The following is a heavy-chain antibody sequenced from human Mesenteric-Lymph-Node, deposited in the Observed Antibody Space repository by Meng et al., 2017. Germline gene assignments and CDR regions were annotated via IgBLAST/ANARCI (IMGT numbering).Heavy chain of an antibody. V-gene: IGHV4-30-4*01. CDR3: ARDSPGGYGYFDS. D-gene: IGHD5-12*01. Sequence: QRQGSRPGHVNPSQTLSLTCTVSGCSISSGKHYWSCILQPPGKGLEYIGYIYYIGSTYYNPSLKSRVIISVDTSKNQFSLNLDSVTAADAAVYYCARDSPGGYGYFDSWGQGTLVTVSS. CDR1: GCSISSGKHY. CDR2: IYYIGST. J-gene: IGHJ4*02.